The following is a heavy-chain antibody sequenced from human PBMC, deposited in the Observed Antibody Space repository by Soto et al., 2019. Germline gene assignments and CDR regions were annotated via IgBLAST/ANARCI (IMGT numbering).Heavy chain of an antibody. V-gene: IGHV1-3*01. CDR2: INAGNGNT. Sequence: ASVKVSCKASGYTFTSYAMHWVRQAPGQRLEWMGWINAGNGNTKYSQKFQGRVTITADESTSTAYMELSSLRSEDTAVYYCARVDDILTGYKVTAGYYYYGMDVWGQGTTVTVSS. CDR1: GYTFTSYA. D-gene: IGHD3-9*01. J-gene: IGHJ6*02. CDR3: ARVDDILTGYKVTAGYYYYGMDV.